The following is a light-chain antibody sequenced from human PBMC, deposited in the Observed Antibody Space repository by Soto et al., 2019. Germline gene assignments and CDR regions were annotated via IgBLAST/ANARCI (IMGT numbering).Light chain of an antibody. J-gene: IGLJ1*01. Sequence: QSALTQPPSASGSPGQSVTISCTGTSSDVGGYNYVSWYQQHPGKAPKLMIYEVSKRPSGVPDRFSGSKSGNTASLTVSGLQAEDEADYYCSSYAGSNNSYVFGTGTKVTLL. CDR3: SSYAGSNNSYV. CDR1: SSDVGGYNY. CDR2: EVS. V-gene: IGLV2-8*01.